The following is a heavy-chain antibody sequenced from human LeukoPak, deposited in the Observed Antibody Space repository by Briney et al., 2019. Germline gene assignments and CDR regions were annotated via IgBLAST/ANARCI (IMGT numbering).Heavy chain of an antibody. J-gene: IGHJ6*02. CDR3: AKDRGGVTSTLGPAGMDV. V-gene: IGHV3-30*18. D-gene: IGHD3-16*01. CDR1: GFTFNTYG. Sequence: GGSLRLSCAASGFTFNTYGIHWVRQAPSKRLELVAVISYGGSNKYYAETVKGRFTMSRENTNNLLRLQMNRLRAEDTAVYYCAKDRGGVTSTLGPAGMDVWGQGTTVTVSS. CDR2: ISYGGSNK.